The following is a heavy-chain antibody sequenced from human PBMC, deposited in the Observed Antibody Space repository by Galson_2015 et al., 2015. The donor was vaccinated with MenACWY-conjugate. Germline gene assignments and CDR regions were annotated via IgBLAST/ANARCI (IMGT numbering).Heavy chain of an antibody. CDR3: ARAAISNYYYYGMDV. D-gene: IGHD3-9*01. Sequence: SLRLSCAASGFTFSDYYMSWIRQAPGKGLEWVSYISSSSSYTNYADSVKGRFTISRDNAKNSLYLQMSSLRAEDTAVYYCARAAISNYYYYGMDVWGQGTTVTVSS. J-gene: IGHJ6*02. CDR2: ISSSSSYT. CDR1: GFTFSDYY. V-gene: IGHV3-11*05.